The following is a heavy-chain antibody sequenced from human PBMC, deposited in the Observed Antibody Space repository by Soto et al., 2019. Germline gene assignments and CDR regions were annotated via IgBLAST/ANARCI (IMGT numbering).Heavy chain of an antibody. CDR3: AKDSVDDFWSGYYRKYYYYGMEV. D-gene: IGHD3-3*01. V-gene: IGHV3-30*18. CDR2: ISYDGSNK. J-gene: IGHJ6*02. CDR1: AFTFSSHG. Sequence: PGGTLRLPCVDSAFTFSSHGMHWVRQAPDKKLEWVAVISYDGSNKYYADSVKGRFTISRDNSKNTLYLQMNSLRAEDTAVYYCAKDSVDDFWSGYYRKYYYYGMEVWGQGTTVTVSS.